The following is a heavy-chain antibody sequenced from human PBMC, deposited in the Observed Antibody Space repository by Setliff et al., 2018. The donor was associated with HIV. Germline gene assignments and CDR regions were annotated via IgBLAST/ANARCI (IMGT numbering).Heavy chain of an antibody. CDR3: ARFDVTPMTTRDY. CDR2: IYNTDTT. J-gene: IGHJ4*02. CDR1: GYSISSGFY. D-gene: IGHD4-17*01. Sequence: SETLSLTCAVSGYSISSGFYCGWIRQPPGKVLEWIGSIYNTDTTNYNPSLKCRVTISLDISTNQFSLKLASMTAADSAVYFCARFDVTPMTTRDYWGQGTQVTVSS. V-gene: IGHV4-38-2*01.